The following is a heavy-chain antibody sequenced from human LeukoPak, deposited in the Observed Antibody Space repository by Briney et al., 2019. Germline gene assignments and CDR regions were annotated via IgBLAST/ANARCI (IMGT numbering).Heavy chain of an antibody. D-gene: IGHD6-6*01. Sequence: ASVKVSXKASGYTFTGYYMHWVRQAPGQGLEWMGRINPNSGGTNYAQKFQGRVTMTRDTSISTAYMELSRLRSDDTAVYCCARGYSSSQNDYWGQGTLVTVSS. V-gene: IGHV1-2*06. CDR2: INPNSGGT. J-gene: IGHJ4*02. CDR1: GYTFTGYY. CDR3: ARGYSSSQNDY.